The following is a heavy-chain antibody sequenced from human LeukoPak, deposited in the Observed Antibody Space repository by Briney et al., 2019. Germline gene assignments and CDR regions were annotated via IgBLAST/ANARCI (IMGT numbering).Heavy chain of an antibody. CDR3: ARVFNQYDYVWGSYRYTGIGAFDI. CDR1: GFTFSSYE. CDR2: ISRSGSTK. J-gene: IGHJ3*02. Sequence: GGSLRLSCAASGFTFSSYEMNWVRRAPGKGLEWVSSISRSGSTKYYADSVKGRFTISRDNAKNSLYLQMNSLRAEDTAVYYCARVFNQYDYVWGSYRYTGIGAFDIWGQGTMVTVSS. D-gene: IGHD3-16*02. V-gene: IGHV3-48*03.